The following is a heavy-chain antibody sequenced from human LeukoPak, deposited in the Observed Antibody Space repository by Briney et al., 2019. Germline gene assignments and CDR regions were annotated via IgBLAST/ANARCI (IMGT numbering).Heavy chain of an antibody. D-gene: IGHD6-6*01. J-gene: IGHJ4*02. CDR2: ISYDGSNE. V-gene: IGHV3-30-3*01. CDR1: GFTFSSYA. CDR3: ARGYSSSSANLYFDY. Sequence: GRSLRLSCAASGFTFSSYAMHWVRQAPGKGLEWVAVISYDGSNEYYADSVKGRFTISRDNSKNTLYLQMNSLRAEDTAVYYCARGYSSSSANLYFDYWGQGTLVTVSS.